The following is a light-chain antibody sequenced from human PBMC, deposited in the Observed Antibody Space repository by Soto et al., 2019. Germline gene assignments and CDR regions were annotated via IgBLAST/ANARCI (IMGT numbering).Light chain of an antibody. V-gene: IGLV2-14*01. J-gene: IGLJ1*01. CDR3: TSYTPTNTRI. CDR2: EVN. Sequence: QSALAQPASVSGSPGQSITISCTGTSSDVGGYNFVSWYQQHPGKAPKLMISEVNNRPSGVSNRFSGSKSGNTASLTSSGLQAEDEADYYCTSYTPTNTRIFGTGTKLTVL. CDR1: SSDVGGYNF.